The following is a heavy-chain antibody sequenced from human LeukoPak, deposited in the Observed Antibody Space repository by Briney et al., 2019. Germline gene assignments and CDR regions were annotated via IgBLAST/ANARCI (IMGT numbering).Heavy chain of an antibody. CDR3: ATPLRATSGN. Sequence: GGALRLSCAASGFTFSSYSMNWVRQAPGKGLEWVSSISSSSSYIYYADSVKGRFTISRDNAKNSLYLQMNSLRAEDTAVYYCATPLRATSGNWGQGTLVTVSS. D-gene: IGHD1-14*01. CDR2: ISSSSSYI. J-gene: IGHJ4*02. CDR1: GFTFSSYS. V-gene: IGHV3-21*01.